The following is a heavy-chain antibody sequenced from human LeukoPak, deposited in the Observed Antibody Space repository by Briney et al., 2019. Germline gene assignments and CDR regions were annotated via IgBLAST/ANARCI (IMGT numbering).Heavy chain of an antibody. CDR3: AKDHVGYCSSTSCSNPFDY. D-gene: IGHD2-2*01. J-gene: IGHJ4*02. V-gene: IGHV3-23*01. CDR2: ISGSGGST. CDR1: GFTFSSYA. Sequence: GGSLRLSCAASGFTFSSYAMSWVRQAPGKGLEWVSAISGSGGSTYYADSVKGRFTISRDNSKNTLYLQMNSLRAEDTAVYYCAKDHVGYCSSTSCSNPFDYWGQGTLVTVSS.